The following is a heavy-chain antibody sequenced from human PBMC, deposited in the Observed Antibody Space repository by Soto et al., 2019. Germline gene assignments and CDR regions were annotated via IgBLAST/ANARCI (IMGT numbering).Heavy chain of an antibody. V-gene: IGHV5-51*01. CDR2: IYPGDSDT. Sequence: GESLKISCKGSGYSFTSYWIGWVRQMPGKGLEWMGIIYPGDSDTRYSPSFQGQVTISADKSISTAYLQWSSLKASDTAMYYCARQAAAGTGYYYSMDVWAKRTTVTVSS. D-gene: IGHD6-13*01. J-gene: IGHJ6*03. CDR1: GYSFTSYW. CDR3: ARQAAAGTGYYYSMDV.